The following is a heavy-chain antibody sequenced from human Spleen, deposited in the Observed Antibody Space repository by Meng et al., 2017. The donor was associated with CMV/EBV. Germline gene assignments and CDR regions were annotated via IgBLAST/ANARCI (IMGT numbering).Heavy chain of an antibody. Sequence: GESLKISCAASGFTFSTYWMSWVRQSPKGLEWVANIGQDGIEKYYVDSVKGRFTISRDNAKNSLYLQMNSLRGEDTAVHYCARWGEYQLPDFDYWGQGSLVTVSS. D-gene: IGHD2-2*01. V-gene: IGHV3-7*01. J-gene: IGHJ4*02. CDR2: IGQDGIEK. CDR1: GFTFSTYW. CDR3: ARWGEYQLPDFDY.